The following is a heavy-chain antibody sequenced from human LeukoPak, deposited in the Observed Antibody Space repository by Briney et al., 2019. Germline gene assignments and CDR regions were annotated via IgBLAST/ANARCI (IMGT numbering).Heavy chain of an antibody. J-gene: IGHJ4*02. CDR2: IRSKAYGGTT. V-gene: IGHV3-49*03. Sequence: PGGSLRLSCTASGFTFGDYAMSWFRQAPGKGLEWVGFIRSKAYGGTTEYAASVKGRFTISRDVSKSIAYLQMSSLKTEDTAVYYCTSTDIVVVPAAIDYWGQGTLVTVSS. CDR1: GFTFGDYA. D-gene: IGHD2-2*01. CDR3: TSTDIVVVPAAIDY.